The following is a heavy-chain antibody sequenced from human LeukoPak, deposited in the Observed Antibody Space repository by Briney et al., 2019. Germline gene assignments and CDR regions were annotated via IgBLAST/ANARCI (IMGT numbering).Heavy chain of an antibody. D-gene: IGHD2-15*01. CDR3: ARGYCSGGSCYRYYFDY. CDR1: GFTFSSYG. Sequence: GGSLRLSCAASGFTFSSYGMHWVRQAPGKGLEWVAVIWYDGSNKYYADSVKGRLTISRDNSKNTLYLQMNSLRAEDTAVYYCARGYCSGGSCYRYYFDYWGQGTLVTVSS. CDR2: IWYDGSNK. J-gene: IGHJ4*02. V-gene: IGHV3-33*01.